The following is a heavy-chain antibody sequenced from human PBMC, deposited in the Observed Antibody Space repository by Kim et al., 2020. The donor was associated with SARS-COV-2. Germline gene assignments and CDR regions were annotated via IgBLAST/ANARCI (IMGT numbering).Heavy chain of an antibody. CDR1: GGSISSYY. D-gene: IGHD3-22*01. J-gene: IGHJ5*02. V-gene: IGHV4-59*08. CDR2: IYYSGST. CDR3: ARHSYDSSGYGGSWFDP. Sequence: SETLSLTCTVSGGSISSYYWSWIRQPPGKGLEWIGYIYYSGSTNYNPSLKSRVTISVDTSKNQFSLKLSSVTAADTAVYYCARHSYDSSGYGGSWFDPWGQGTLVTVSS.